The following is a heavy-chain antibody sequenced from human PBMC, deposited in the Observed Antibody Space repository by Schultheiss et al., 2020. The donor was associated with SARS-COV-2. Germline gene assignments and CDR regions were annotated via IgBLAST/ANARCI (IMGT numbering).Heavy chain of an antibody. V-gene: IGHV3-23*01. D-gene: IGHD2-15*01. J-gene: IGHJ6*03. CDR1: GFTFSRYV. CDR2: ISGSGGST. Sequence: GGSLRLSCAVSGFTFSRYVMTWVRQAPGKGLEWLSAISGSGGSTYYADSVKGRFTISRDNSKNTLYLQMNSLRAEDTAVYYCAKSEVVVVAARRYYYYYMDVWGKGTTVTVSS. CDR3: AKSEVVVVAARRYYYYYMDV.